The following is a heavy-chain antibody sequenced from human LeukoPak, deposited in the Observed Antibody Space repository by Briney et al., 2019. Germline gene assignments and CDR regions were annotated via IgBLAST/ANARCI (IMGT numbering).Heavy chain of an antibody. J-gene: IGHJ4*02. D-gene: IGHD6-13*01. CDR1: GYSFTSYW. CDR3: ARQMRKGRLAAAVPDY. V-gene: IGHV5-51*01. CDR2: IYPGDSDT. Sequence: GESLKISCKGSGYSFTSYWIGWVRQMPGKGLEWMGIIYPGDSDTRYSPSFQGQVTISADKSISTAYLQWSSLKASDTAMYYCARQMRKGRLAAAVPDYWGQGTLVTVSS.